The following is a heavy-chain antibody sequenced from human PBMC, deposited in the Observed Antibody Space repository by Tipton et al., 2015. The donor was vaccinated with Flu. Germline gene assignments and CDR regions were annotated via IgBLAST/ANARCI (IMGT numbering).Heavy chain of an antibody. CDR1: GGSISSYY. D-gene: IGHD3-9*01. Sequence: TLSLTCTVSGGSISSYYWSWIRQPPGKGLEWIGYIYYSGSTNYNPSLKSRVTISVDTSRNQFSLKLSSVTAADTAVYYCVRDLTGFRGFPDTWSQGILVTVSA. CDR2: IYYSGST. V-gene: IGHV4-59*12. CDR3: VRDLTGFRGFPDT. J-gene: IGHJ5*02.